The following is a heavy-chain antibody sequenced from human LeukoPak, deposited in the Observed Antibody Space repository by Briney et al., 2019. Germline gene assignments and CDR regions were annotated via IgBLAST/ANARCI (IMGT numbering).Heavy chain of an antibody. J-gene: IGHJ3*01. Sequence: GESLKISCKGSGYSFSSYWIAWVRQMPGKGLEWMGIIYPGDSDTRYSPSFQGQVTISADKSINTAYLQWSSLKASDTAMYYCARSPISYYYDSSGGHDAFDVWGQGTLVTVSS. V-gene: IGHV5-51*01. CDR1: GYSFSSYW. CDR3: ARSPISYYYDSSGGHDAFDV. D-gene: IGHD3-22*01. CDR2: IYPGDSDT.